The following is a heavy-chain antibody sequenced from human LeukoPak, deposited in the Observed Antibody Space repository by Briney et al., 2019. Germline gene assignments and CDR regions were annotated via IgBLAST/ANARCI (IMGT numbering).Heavy chain of an antibody. J-gene: IGHJ4*02. CDR2: INHSGST. CDR1: GGSFSGYY. Sequence: SETLSLTCAVYGGSFSGYYWSWIRQPAGKGLEWIGEINHSGSTNYNPSLKSRVTISVDTSKNQFSLKLSSVTAADTAVYYCARRRWAGRVDYWGQGTLVTVSS. V-gene: IGHV4-34*01. D-gene: IGHD6-19*01. CDR3: ARRRWAGRVDY.